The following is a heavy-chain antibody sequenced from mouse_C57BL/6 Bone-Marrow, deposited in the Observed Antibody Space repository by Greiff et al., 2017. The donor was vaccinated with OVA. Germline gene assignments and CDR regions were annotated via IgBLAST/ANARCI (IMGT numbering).Heavy chain of an antibody. CDR3: TRRGYGGMDY. CDR2: IDPETGGT. V-gene: IGHV1-15*01. J-gene: IGHJ4*01. Sequence: VQLQQSGAELVRPGASVTLSCKASGYTFTDYEMHWVKQTPVHGLEWIGAIDPETGGTAYNQKFKGKAILTADKSSSTAYMQLRSLTSEDSAVEYCTRRGYGGMDYWGQGTTVTVSS. CDR1: GYTFTDYE. D-gene: IGHD1-1*02.